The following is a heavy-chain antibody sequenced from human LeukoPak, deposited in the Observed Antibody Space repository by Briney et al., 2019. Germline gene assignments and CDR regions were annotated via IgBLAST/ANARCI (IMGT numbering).Heavy chain of an antibody. CDR2: ISGGSSTI. D-gene: IGHD2-15*01. V-gene: IGHV3-48*01. CDR3: ARRPLTNATMPFDY. Sequence: PGGSLRLSCAASGFTFSSCTMNWVRQAPGKGLEWISYISGGSSTIYYADSVKGRFTISRDNARNSLYLQMNSLRPEDTAIYYCARRPLTNATMPFDYWGQGTLVAVSS. CDR1: GFTFSSCT. J-gene: IGHJ4*02.